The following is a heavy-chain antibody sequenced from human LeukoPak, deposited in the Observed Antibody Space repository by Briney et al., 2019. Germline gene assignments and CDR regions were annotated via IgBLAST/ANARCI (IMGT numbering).Heavy chain of an antibody. CDR2: ITTGGSST. Sequence: GGSLRLSCAASGFTFSAYAMAWVRQAPGKGLECVSHITTGGSSTFHADSVKGRFTISRDNAKNSLYLQMNSLRGEDTAVYYCARGSDGGWYGMFDYWGQGTLVTVSS. CDR1: GFTFSAYA. J-gene: IGHJ4*02. CDR3: ARGSDGGWYGMFDY. D-gene: IGHD6-19*01. V-gene: IGHV3-48*04.